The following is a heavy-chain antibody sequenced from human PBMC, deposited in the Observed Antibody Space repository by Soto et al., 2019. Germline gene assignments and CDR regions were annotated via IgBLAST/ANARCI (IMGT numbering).Heavy chain of an antibody. V-gene: IGHV1-2*02. CDR2: INPNSGGT. Sequence: ASVKVSCKASGYTFTGYYMHWVRQAPGQGLELMGWINPNSGGTNYAQKFQGRVTMTRDTSISTAYMELSRLRSDDTAVYYCARRYCSSTSCYRTLGYWGQGTLVTVSS. J-gene: IGHJ4*02. CDR1: GYTFTGYY. D-gene: IGHD2-2*02. CDR3: ARRYCSSTSCYRTLGY.